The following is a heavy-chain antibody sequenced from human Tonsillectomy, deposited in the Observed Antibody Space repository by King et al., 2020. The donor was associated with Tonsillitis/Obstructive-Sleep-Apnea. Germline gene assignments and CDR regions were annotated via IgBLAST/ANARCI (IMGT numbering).Heavy chain of an antibody. CDR3: AREITTDAFDV. CDR2: IDHTGST. J-gene: IGHJ3*01. D-gene: IGHD3-3*01. V-gene: IGHV4-34*01. Sequence: VQLQQWGAGLLKPSETLSLICAVNGGSFSGYYWSWSRQPPGKGLERSGDIDHTGSTNYNPSLKSRVTISADTSKTQFSLQLFSVTAADTAVYYCAREITTDAFDVWGQGTMVTVSS. CDR1: GGSFSGYY.